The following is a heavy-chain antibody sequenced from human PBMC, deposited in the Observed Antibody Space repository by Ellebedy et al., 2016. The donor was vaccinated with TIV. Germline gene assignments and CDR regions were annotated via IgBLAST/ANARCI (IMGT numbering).Heavy chain of an antibody. CDR2: ISGSGGST. CDR1: GFTFSSYA. D-gene: IGHD6-6*01. V-gene: IGHV3-23*01. Sequence: GESLKISXAASGFTFSSYAMSWVRQAPGKGLEWVSAISGSGGSTYYADSVKGRFTISRDNSKNTLYLQMNSLRAEDTAVYYCAKDIIAARPCYFDYWGQGTLVTVSS. J-gene: IGHJ4*02. CDR3: AKDIIAARPCYFDY.